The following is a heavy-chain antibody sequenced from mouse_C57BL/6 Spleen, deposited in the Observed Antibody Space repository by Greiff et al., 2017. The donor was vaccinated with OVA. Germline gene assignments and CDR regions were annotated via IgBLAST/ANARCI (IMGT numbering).Heavy chain of an antibody. J-gene: IGHJ3*01. Sequence: EVKLVESGGGLVKPGGSLKLSCAASGFTFSDYGMHWVRQAPEKGLEWVAYISSGSSTIYYADTVKGRFTISRDNAKNTLFLQMTSLRSEDTAMYYCARGGIYDGYYDWFAYWGQGTLVTVSA. V-gene: IGHV5-17*01. CDR1: GFTFSDYG. CDR2: ISSGSSTI. D-gene: IGHD2-3*01. CDR3: ARGGIYDGYYDWFAY.